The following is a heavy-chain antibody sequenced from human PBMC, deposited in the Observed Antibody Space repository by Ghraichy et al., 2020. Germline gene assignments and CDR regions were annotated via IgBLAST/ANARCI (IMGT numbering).Heavy chain of an antibody. D-gene: IGHD2-21*02. CDR3: AKPVVVTVVDAFDI. Sequence: GGSLRLSCAASGFTFSNYAMSWVRQAPGKGLEWVSTIDSGGRTYYADSVKGRFTISRDYSKNTLYLQMNSLRAEDTAMYYCAKPVVVTVVDAFDIWGQGTMVTVSS. CDR1: GFTFSNYA. V-gene: IGHV3-23*01. CDR2: IDSGGRT. J-gene: IGHJ3*02.